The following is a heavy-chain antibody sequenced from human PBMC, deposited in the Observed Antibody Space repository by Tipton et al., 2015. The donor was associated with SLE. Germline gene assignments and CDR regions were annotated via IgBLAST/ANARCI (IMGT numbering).Heavy chain of an antibody. Sequence: TLSLTCTVSGGSISSYYWSWIRQPPGKGLEWIGDIYYSRNTNYNPSLKSRVTISDDTSKNQFTLNLRSVTAADTAVYYCARAHGITMIVNYWGQGTLVTVSS. D-gene: IGHD3-22*01. CDR1: GGSISSYY. J-gene: IGHJ4*02. V-gene: IGHV4-59*08. CDR3: ARAHGITMIVNY. CDR2: IYYSRNT.